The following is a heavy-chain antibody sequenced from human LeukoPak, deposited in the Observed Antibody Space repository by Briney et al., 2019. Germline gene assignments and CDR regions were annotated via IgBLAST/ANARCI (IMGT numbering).Heavy chain of an antibody. Sequence: SETLSLTCTVSGGSIRSYYWSWIRQPPGKGLEWIGYIYYSGTTNYNPSLKSRVTISVDTSKNQFSLKLTSVTAADTAVYFCATRAIPANPFYFDFWGQGTLVTVSS. J-gene: IGHJ4*02. CDR1: GGSIRSYY. CDR2: IYYSGTT. D-gene: IGHD2-2*01. CDR3: ATRAIPANPFYFDF. V-gene: IGHV4-59*01.